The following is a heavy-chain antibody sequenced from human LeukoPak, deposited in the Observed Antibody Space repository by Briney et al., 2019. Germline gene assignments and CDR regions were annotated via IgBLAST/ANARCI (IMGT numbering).Heavy chain of an antibody. Sequence: GSLRLSCAASGFTVSSNYMSWVRQPPGKGLEWIGSVYYSGNTYYNSSLKSRVTISVDTSKNQFSLKLSSVTAADTAIYYCTREYGFMTTVFHAFDIWGQGTMVTVSS. CDR2: VYYSGNT. V-gene: IGHV4-39*07. CDR3: TREYGFMTTVFHAFDI. D-gene: IGHD4-17*01. J-gene: IGHJ3*02. CDR1: GFTVSSNY.